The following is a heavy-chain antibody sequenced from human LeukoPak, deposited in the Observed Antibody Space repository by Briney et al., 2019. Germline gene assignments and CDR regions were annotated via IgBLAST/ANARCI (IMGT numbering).Heavy chain of an antibody. V-gene: IGHV4-59*01. CDR3: ARGGWFGELRGLGYFDY. CDR2: IYYSGST. J-gene: IGHJ4*02. Sequence: SETLSLTCTVSGGSISSYYWSWIRQPPGKGLEWIGYIYYSGSTNYNPSLKSRVTISVDTSKNQFSLKLSSVTAADTAVYYCARGGWFGELRGLGYFDYWGQGTLVTVSS. CDR1: GGSISSYY. D-gene: IGHD3-10*01.